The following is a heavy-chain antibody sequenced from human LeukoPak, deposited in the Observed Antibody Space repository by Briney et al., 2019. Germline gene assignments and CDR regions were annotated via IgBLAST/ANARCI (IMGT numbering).Heavy chain of an antibody. Sequence: SETLSLTCTVSSGSNSLYYWSWIRQPPGKGLEWIGYIYYSGSTNYNPSLKSRVTISVDTSKNQFSLKLSSVTAADTAVYYCASLPSYEGWFDPWGQGTLVTVSS. CDR3: ASLPSYEGWFDP. CDR2: IYYSGST. CDR1: SGSNSLYY. J-gene: IGHJ5*02. D-gene: IGHD1-26*01. V-gene: IGHV4-59*08.